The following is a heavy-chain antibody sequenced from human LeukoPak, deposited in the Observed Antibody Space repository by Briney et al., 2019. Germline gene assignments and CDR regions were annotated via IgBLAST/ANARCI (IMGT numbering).Heavy chain of an antibody. Sequence: SETLSLTCTVSGGSISSYYWSWIRQPAGKGLEWIGHIYTSGSTNYNPSLKSRVTMSVDTSKNQFSLKLSSVIAADTAVYYCARGDDFWSGPDYWGQGTLVTVSS. CDR3: ARGDDFWSGPDY. D-gene: IGHD3-3*01. J-gene: IGHJ4*02. V-gene: IGHV4-4*07. CDR1: GGSISSYY. CDR2: IYTSGST.